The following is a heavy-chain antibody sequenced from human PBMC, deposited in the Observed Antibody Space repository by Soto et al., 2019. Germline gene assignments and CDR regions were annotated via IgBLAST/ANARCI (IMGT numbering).Heavy chain of an antibody. Sequence: QVQLVESGGGVVQPGGSLRLSCAASGFTFSNSAMHWVRQAPGKGLEWVSYISFDGNNIYCPDSVRGRFTISRDNYKNALSMQLHSLRAEDTAVYYCAKGCPDVGHCFFFPYWGQGVVVSAPS. CDR2: ISFDGNNI. CDR3: AKGCPDVGHCFFFPY. D-gene: IGHD2-21*02. V-gene: IGHV3-30*04. J-gene: IGHJ4*02. CDR1: GFTFSNSA.